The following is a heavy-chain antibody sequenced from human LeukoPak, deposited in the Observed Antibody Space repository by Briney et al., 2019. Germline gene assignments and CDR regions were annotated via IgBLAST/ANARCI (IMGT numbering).Heavy chain of an antibody. CDR2: IKSKTDGGTT. D-gene: IGHD3-10*01. V-gene: IGHV3-15*01. J-gene: IGHJ4*02. CDR3: TTYVLLWFGEPTPSDY. Sequence: GGSLRLSCAASGFTFTNAWMSWVRQAPGKGLEWVGRIKSKTDGGTTDYAAPVKGRFTISRDDSKNTLYLQMNSLKTEDAAVYYCTTYVLLWFGEPTPSDYWGQGTLVTVSS. CDR1: GFTFTNAW.